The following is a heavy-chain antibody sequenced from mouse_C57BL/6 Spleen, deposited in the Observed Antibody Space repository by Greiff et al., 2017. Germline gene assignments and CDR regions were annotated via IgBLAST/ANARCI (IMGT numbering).Heavy chain of an antibody. Sequence: QVQLQQPGAELVMPGASVKLSCKASGYTFTSYWMHWVKQRPGQGLEWIGGIDPSDSYTNYNQKFKGKSTLTIDKSSSTAYMQLSSLTSDDYAVYYCARRIYGSSFFDYWGQGTTLTVSS. D-gene: IGHD1-1*01. V-gene: IGHV1-69*01. J-gene: IGHJ2*01. CDR2: IDPSDSYT. CDR3: ARRIYGSSFFDY. CDR1: GYTFTSYW.